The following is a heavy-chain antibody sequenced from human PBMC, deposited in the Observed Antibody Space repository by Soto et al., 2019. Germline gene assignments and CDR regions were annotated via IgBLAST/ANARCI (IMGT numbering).Heavy chain of an antibody. Sequence: GGSLRISCVASGFTFVGYYMHWGRQGPGKGLVWLSRINSDGSSASYVDSVKGRFSISRDNARNTLYLELSNLRAEDTATYYCARGKYHNYWSDYFRIDHWGQRTLVTVP. J-gene: IGHJ4*02. V-gene: IGHV3-74*01. D-gene: IGHD3-3*01. CDR3: ARGKYHNYWSDYFRIDH. CDR1: GFTFVGYY. CDR2: INSDGSSA.